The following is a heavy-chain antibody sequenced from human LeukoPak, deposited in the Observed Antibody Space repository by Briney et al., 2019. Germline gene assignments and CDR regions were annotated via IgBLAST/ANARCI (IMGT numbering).Heavy chain of an antibody. CDR1: GGSISSSSYY. CDR2: IYYSGST. D-gene: IGHD3-22*01. Sequence: SETLSLTCTVSGGSISSSSYYWGWIRQPPGKGLEWIGSIYYSGSTYYNPSLKSRVTISVDTSKNQFSLKLSSMTAADTAVYYCDVYYYDSSGYYVDDYWGQGTLVTVSS. V-gene: IGHV4-39*07. CDR3: DVYYYDSSGYYVDDY. J-gene: IGHJ4*02.